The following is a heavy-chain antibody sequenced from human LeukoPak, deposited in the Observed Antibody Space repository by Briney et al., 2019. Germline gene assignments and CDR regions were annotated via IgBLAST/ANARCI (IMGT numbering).Heavy chain of an antibody. J-gene: IGHJ4*02. D-gene: IGHD1-14*01. V-gene: IGHV3-23*01. Sequence: GGSLTLSCAASGFTFSNYAMSWVRQPPGKGLEWVSGISGTSGTINYAAPVKGRFTISRDNSKNTLYLQMNSLRVEDMAVYYCAKRLGEPRAFDYWGQGTLVTVSS. CDR2: ISGTSGTI. CDR1: GFTFSNYA. CDR3: AKRLGEPRAFDY.